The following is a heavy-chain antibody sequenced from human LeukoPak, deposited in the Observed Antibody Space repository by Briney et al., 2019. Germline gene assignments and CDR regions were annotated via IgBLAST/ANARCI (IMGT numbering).Heavy chain of an antibody. D-gene: IGHD3-22*01. J-gene: IGHJ3*02. Sequence: SETLSLTCTVSGGSISSNYYWDWIHQPPGKGLEWIGSIYYSGSTYCNPSLKSRVTISVDTSKNQFSLKLSSVTAADTALYYCARQNYYDSRIWGQGTMVTVSS. CDR3: ARQNYYDSRI. CDR2: IYYSGST. CDR1: GGSISSNYY. V-gene: IGHV4-39*01.